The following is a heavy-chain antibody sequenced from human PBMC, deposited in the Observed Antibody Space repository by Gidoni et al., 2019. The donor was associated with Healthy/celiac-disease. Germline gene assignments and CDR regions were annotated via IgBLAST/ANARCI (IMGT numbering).Heavy chain of an antibody. D-gene: IGHD4-17*01. V-gene: IGHV3-7*01. CDR3: ARYGDYGGRVGDY. CDR1: GFTFSSYW. J-gene: IGHJ4*02. Sequence: EVQLVESGGGLVQPGGSLRLSCAASGFTFSSYWMSWVRQAPGKGVEWVANIKQDGSEKYYVDSVKGRFTISRDNAKNSLYLQMNSLRAEDTAVYYCARYGDYGGRVGDYWGQGTLVTVSS. CDR2: IKQDGSEK.